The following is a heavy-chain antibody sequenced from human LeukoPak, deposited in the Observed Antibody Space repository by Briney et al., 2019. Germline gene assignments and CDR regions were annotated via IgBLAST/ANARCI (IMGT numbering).Heavy chain of an antibody. CDR3: AAQHYYGSGSYSFDY. V-gene: IGHV4-39*01. CDR1: GDSINSRSYY. D-gene: IGHD3-10*01. CDR2: IYYTGTT. J-gene: IGHJ4*02. Sequence: SETLSLTCTVSGDSINSRSYYWAWIRQPPGKGLGWIATIYYTGTTFYNPSLKSRITISVDTSKNQFSLKLSSVTAADTAVYYCAAQHYYGSGSYSFDYWGQGTLVPVSS.